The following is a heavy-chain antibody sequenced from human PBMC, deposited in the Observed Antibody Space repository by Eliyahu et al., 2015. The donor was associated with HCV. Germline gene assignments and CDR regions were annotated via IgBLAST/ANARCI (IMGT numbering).Heavy chain of an antibody. CDR1: MGTLDTYI. V-gene: IGHV1-69*02. CDR3: ARGATLGDGAHFDL. CDR2: IIPVIDIT. J-gene: IGHJ2*01. D-gene: IGHD2-21*01. Sequence: QVQLVQSGAEVKKPGSSVKVSCKASMGTLDTYIIHWVRQAPGQGLEWMGRIIPVIDITNYAQKFQDRATITADNSTNTVYMEVRSLTSEDTAVYFCARGATLGDGAHFDLWGRGALVTVSS.